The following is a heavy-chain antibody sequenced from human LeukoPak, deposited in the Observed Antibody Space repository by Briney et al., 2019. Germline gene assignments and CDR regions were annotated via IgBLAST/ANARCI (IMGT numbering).Heavy chain of an antibody. Sequence: SETLSLTCTVSGGSISSGGYYWSWIRQPPGKGLEWIGYIYHSGSTYYNPSLKSRVTISVDRSKNQFSLKLSSVTAADTAVYYCARVYGPGFPFDYWGQGTLVTVSS. D-gene: IGHD4-17*01. CDR3: ARVYGPGFPFDY. J-gene: IGHJ4*02. CDR1: GGSISSGGYY. CDR2: IYHSGST. V-gene: IGHV4-30-2*01.